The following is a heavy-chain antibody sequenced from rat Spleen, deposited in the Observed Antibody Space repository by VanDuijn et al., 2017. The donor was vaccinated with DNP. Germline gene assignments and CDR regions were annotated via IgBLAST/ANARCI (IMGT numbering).Heavy chain of an antibody. CDR3: ARSITGNHYWFFDF. J-gene: IGHJ1*01. V-gene: IGHV2-6*01. Sequence: QVQLKESGPGLVQPSQTMSLTCTVAGFSLTKYGVSWVRQPPGKGLEWIAAISSGENTYYNPALKSRLSISRDTSKSQVFLKMNSLETEDTAIYFCARSITGNHYWFFDFWGPGTMVTVSS. CDR2: ISSGENT. CDR1: GFSLTKYG. D-gene: IGHD5-1*01.